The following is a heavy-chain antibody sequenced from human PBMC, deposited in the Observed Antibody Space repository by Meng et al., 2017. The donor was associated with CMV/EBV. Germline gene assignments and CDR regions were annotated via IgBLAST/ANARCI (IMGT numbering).Heavy chain of an antibody. V-gene: IGHV4-34*01. Sequence: ESLRLSCAVYGGSFSGYYWSWIRQPPGKGLEWIGEINHSGSTNYNPSLKSRVTISVDTSKNQFSLKLSSVTAADTAVYYCARAQTIHAVDVWGQGTTVTVSS. J-gene: IGHJ6*02. CDR3: ARAQTIHAVDV. D-gene: IGHD5-24*01. CDR1: GGSFSGYY. CDR2: INHSGST.